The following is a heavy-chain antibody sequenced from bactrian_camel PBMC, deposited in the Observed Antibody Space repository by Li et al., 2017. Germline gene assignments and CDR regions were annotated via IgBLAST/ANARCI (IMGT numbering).Heavy chain of an antibody. Sequence: HVQLVESGGSSVQPGGSLRLSCTGSGFIFVSAVEWFRQADGHTCELVSRINPDGTTYYTDSVKGRFTISKDNAKNTLYLQMDNLKPEDSGMYYCAVVKNPTKVRAAGIGSADFGYWGQGTQVTVS. CDR1: GFIFVSA. J-gene: IGHJ6*01. V-gene: IGHV3S53*01. CDR3: AVVKNPTKVRAAGIGSADFGY. CDR2: INPDGTT. D-gene: IGHD2*01.